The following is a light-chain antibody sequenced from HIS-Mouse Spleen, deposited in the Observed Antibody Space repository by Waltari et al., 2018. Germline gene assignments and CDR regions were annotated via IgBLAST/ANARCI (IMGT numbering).Light chain of an antibody. CDR2: DAS. Sequence: EIVLTQSPATLSLSPGERATLSYRASQSVSSYLAWYQQKPGQAPRLLIYDASNRATGIPARFSGSRPGTDFTLTISSLEPEDFAVYYCQQRRNWLTFGGGTKVEIK. CDR1: QSVSSY. V-gene: IGKV3D-11*02. J-gene: IGKJ4*01. CDR3: QQRRNWLT.